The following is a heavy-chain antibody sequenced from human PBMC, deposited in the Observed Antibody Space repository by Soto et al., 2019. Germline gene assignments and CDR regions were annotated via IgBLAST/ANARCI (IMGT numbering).Heavy chain of an antibody. CDR1: GGSITSYH. CDR2: TPYTGNT. CDR3: ARDMHAGFTQYFDP. V-gene: IGHV4-59*01. D-gene: IGHD2-8*01. Sequence: SETLSLTCIVSGGSITSYHCSWIRQFPGKGLEWIAYTPYTGNTNYNPSLKSRVTISMDTSKNQLSLKLTSMTAADTAVYYCARDMHAGFTQYFDPWGQGTLVTVSS. J-gene: IGHJ5*02.